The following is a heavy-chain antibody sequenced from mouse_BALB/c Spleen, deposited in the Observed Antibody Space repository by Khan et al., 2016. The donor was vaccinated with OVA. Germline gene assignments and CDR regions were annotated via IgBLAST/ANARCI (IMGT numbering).Heavy chain of an antibody. CDR2: IFPGSGTP. D-gene: IGHD2-14*01. CDR3: ARGGYSVFAY. J-gene: IGHJ3*01. Sequence: QVQLQQSGPELVKPGASLKVSCKASGYKFTDYIIGWVKQSTRQGLEWIGDIFPGSGTPYYNEKFKDKATLTADKSSNTAYMQLSSLTSEDSAVYFCARGGYSVFAYWGQGTLVTGSA. V-gene: IGHV1-77*01. CDR1: GYKFTDYI.